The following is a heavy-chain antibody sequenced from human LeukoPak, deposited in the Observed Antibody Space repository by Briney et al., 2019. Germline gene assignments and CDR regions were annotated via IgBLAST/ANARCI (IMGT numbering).Heavy chain of an antibody. CDR2: IYYSGST. Sequence: SETLSLTCTVSGGSISSGGYYWSWIRQHPGKGLEWIGYIYYSGSTYYNPSLKSRVTISVDTSKNQLSLKLSSVTAADTAVYYCARELYYYDSSGYSDYYYGMDVWGQGTTVTVSS. D-gene: IGHD3-22*01. J-gene: IGHJ6*02. V-gene: IGHV4-31*03. CDR3: ARELYYYDSSGYSDYYYGMDV. CDR1: GGSISSGGYY.